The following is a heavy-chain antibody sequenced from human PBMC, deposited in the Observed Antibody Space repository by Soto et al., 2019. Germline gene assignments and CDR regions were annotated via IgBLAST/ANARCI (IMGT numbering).Heavy chain of an antibody. D-gene: IGHD2-15*01. V-gene: IGHV3-13*01. Sequence: PGGSLRLSCAASGFTFSSYDMHWVRQATGKGLEWVSTIGSTGDTYYPGSVKGRFTISRDNGKNSLYLPMNSLRAGDTAVYFFSGARGVSCEGRGSDVCSSSPPDYWGQGTLVTVSS. CDR2: IGSTGDT. CDR3: SGARGVSCEGRGSDVCSSSPPDY. CDR1: GFTFSSYD. J-gene: IGHJ4*02.